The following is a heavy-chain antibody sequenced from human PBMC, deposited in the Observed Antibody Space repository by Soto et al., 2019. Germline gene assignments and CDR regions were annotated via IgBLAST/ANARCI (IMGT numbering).Heavy chain of an antibody. V-gene: IGHV3-30*18. CDR3: AKDAYTPFRTTAHDSGGLDH. CDR1: GFTFRFFD. Sequence: PGGSLRLSCETSGFTFRFFDMHWVRQAPGKGLEWVAMISRDGNNKHYGDSVKGRFSISRDNSKNTLYLQMNRLSDDDTAIYYCAKDAYTPFRTTAHDSGGLDHWGRGTLVTVPQ. J-gene: IGHJ4*02. CDR2: ISRDGNNK. D-gene: IGHD4-4*01.